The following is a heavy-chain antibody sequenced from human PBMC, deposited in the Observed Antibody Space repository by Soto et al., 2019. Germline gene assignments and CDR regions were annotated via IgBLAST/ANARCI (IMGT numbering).Heavy chain of an antibody. CDR2: INPKSGGT. CDR3: ARGPKSVNYFLSYFDY. Sequence: QGLEWMGWINPKSGGTNYAQKFQGRVTITRDTSASTAYMELSSLRSEDTAVYYCARGPKSVNYFLSYFDYWGQGTLVTVSS. V-gene: IGHV1-2*02. J-gene: IGHJ4*02. D-gene: IGHD1-26*01.